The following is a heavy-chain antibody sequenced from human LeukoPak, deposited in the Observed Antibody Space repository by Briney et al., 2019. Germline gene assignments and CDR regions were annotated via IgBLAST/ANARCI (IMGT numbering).Heavy chain of an antibody. D-gene: IGHD2-15*01. CDR1: GGSISSYY. Sequence: SETLSLTCTVSGGSISSYYWSWIRQPPGKGLEWIGYIYYSGSTNYNPSLKSRVTISVDTSKNQFSLKLSSVTAADTAVYYCASHRGYCSGGSCPGFDYWGQGTLVTVSS. J-gene: IGHJ4*02. CDR2: IYYSGST. V-gene: IGHV4-59*01. CDR3: ASHRGYCSGGSCPGFDY.